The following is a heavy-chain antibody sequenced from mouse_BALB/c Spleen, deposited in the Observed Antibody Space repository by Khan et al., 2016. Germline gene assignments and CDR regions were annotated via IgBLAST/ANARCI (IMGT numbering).Heavy chain of an antibody. CDR3: ARRVSYYCGTPYYCDS. V-gene: IGHV3-6*02. Sequence: EVQLQESGPGLVKPSQSLSLTCSVTGYSITSGYYWNWIRQFPGNKLEWMGYISYDGSNNYNPSLKNRISITRDTSKNQFFLKLNSVTTEDTATYCCARRVSYYCGTPYYCDSWGQGTTLTVSS. CDR1: GYSITSGYY. CDR2: ISYDGSN. D-gene: IGHD1-1*01. J-gene: IGHJ2*01.